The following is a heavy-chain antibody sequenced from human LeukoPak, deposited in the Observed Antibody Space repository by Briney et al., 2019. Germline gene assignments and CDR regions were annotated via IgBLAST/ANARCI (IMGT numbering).Heavy chain of an antibody. CDR1: GFTFDDYA. D-gene: IGHD3-3*01. J-gene: IGHJ5*02. CDR3: AKANSITIFGVVTAGSNWFDP. V-gene: IGHV3-9*01. Sequence: PGGSLRLSCAASGFTFDDYAMPWVRQAPGKGLEWVSGISWNSGSIGYADSVKGRFTISRDNAKNSLYLQMNSLRAEDTALYYCAKANSITIFGVVTAGSNWFDPWGQGTLVTVSS. CDR2: ISWNSGSI.